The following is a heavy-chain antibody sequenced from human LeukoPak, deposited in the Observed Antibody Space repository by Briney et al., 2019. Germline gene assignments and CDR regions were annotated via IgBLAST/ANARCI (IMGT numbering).Heavy chain of an antibody. V-gene: IGHV1-46*01. CDR1: GYTFTRYY. Sequence: PVASVKLSCKASGYTFTRYYMHWVRQAPGQGLEWMGIINPSGGSTSYAQKFQGRVTMTRDTSTSTVYMELSSLRSEDTAVYYCARDWGDYYDSSGPSYPVGAFDIWGQGTMVTVSS. J-gene: IGHJ3*02. CDR2: INPSGGST. D-gene: IGHD3-22*01. CDR3: ARDWGDYYDSSGPSYPVGAFDI.